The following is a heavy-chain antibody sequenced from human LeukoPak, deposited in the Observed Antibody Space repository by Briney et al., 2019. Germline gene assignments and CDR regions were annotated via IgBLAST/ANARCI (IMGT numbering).Heavy chain of an antibody. Sequence: GGSLRLSCAVSGFTFSSYWMSWVRQAPGKGLEWVANIKPDGSEKYYVDSVKGRFTISRDNAENSLYLQMNCLRAEDTAVYYCARDGGSGNPGADYWGQGTLVTVSS. D-gene: IGHD2-15*01. V-gene: IGHV3-7*01. J-gene: IGHJ4*02. CDR3: ARDGGSGNPGADY. CDR1: GFTFSSYW. CDR2: IKPDGSEK.